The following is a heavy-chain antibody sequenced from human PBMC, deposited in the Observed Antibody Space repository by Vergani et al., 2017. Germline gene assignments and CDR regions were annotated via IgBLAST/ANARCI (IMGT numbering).Heavy chain of an antibody. V-gene: IGHV4-34*01. CDR2: IRHDGIT. CDR1: GGSFNDYW. Sequence: QAQLQQWGAGLLKPSETLSLTCAIYGGSFNDYWWTWIRQPPGKGLEWIGEIRHDGITHYSPSLKSRVTISLDRPKKQFSLNMTSVTAADTAIYFCARHLNGPLDYWGQGILVTVSS. D-gene: IGHD2-8*01. J-gene: IGHJ4*02. CDR3: ARHLNGPLDY.